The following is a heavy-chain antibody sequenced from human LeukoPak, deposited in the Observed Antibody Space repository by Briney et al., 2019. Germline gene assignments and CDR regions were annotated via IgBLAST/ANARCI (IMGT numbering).Heavy chain of an antibody. CDR2: IYHSGSS. CDR3: ARSSGYMSY. CDR1: PYSISSNYY. Sequence: SETLSLTCTVSPYSISSNYYWGWIRQPPGEGLEWIGSIYHSGSSYYNPSLKSRVTISVDTSKNQFSLKLTSVTAADTAVYYCARSSGYMSYWGQGTLVTVSS. D-gene: IGHD3-22*01. J-gene: IGHJ4*02. V-gene: IGHV4-38-2*02.